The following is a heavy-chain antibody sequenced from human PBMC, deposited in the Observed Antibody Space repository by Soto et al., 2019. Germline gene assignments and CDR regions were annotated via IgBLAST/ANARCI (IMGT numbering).Heavy chain of an antibody. V-gene: IGHV4-38-2*01. CDR2: ISHSGRA. CDR1: GFSIQTSYF. D-gene: IGHD5-18*01. Sequence: SETLSLTCGVSGFSIQTSYFWGWIRQPPGKGLEWIGLISHSGRAISHPSFASRATISLDTTNNAFSLTLKSVTAADTAVYYCARVKRGYSYGYPTSYYYGMDVWGQGTTVTVSS. J-gene: IGHJ6*02. CDR3: ARVKRGYSYGYPTSYYYGMDV.